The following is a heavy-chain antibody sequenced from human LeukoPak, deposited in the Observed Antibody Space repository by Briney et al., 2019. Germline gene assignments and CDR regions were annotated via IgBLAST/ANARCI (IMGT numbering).Heavy chain of an antibody. D-gene: IGHD2-15*01. V-gene: IGHV3-48*01. CDR2: ISGRSESK. Sequence: PGGSLRLSCAASGFTFSTYSMNWVRQAPGKGLEWVSYISGRSESKSYADSVKGRFTISRDNAKNSLYLQMNSLRAEDTAVYYCAREGGGESYYYYYYMDVWGKGTTVTVSS. J-gene: IGHJ6*03. CDR3: AREGGGESYYYYYYMDV. CDR1: GFTFSTYS.